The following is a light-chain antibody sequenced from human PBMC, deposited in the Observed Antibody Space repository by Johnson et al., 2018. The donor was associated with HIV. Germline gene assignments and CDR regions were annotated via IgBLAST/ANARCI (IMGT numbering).Light chain of an antibody. CDR2: ENN. V-gene: IGLV1-51*02. CDR1: SSNIGNNY. Sequence: QSVLSQPPSVSAAPGQKVTISCSGSSSNIGNNYVSWYQQLPGTAPKLLIYENNKRPSGIPERFSGSKSGTSATLGITGLQTGDEADYYCGTWDSSLTAVFGTGTKVTVL. CDR3: GTWDSSLTAV. J-gene: IGLJ1*01.